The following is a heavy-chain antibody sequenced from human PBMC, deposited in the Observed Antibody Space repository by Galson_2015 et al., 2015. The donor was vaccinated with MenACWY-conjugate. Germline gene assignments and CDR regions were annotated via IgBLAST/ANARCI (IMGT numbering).Heavy chain of an antibody. J-gene: IGHJ5*02. D-gene: IGHD2-15*01. CDR3: ARAWRGTVVVVAAP. CDR1: GFTFSSYW. V-gene: IGHV3-74*01. CDR2: INTDGSST. Sequence: SLRLSCAASGFTFSSYWMHWVRQAPGKGLVWVSRINTDGSSTDYADSVQGRFTISRDNAKNTLYLQMTSLTADDTAVYYCARAWRGTVVVVAAPWGQGTLVTVSS.